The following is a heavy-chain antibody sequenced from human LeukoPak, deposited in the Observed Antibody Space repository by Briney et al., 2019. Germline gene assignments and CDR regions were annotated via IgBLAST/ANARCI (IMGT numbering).Heavy chain of an antibody. D-gene: IGHD3-10*02. CDR3: AELGITMIGGV. CDR1: GFTFSSYE. CDR2: ISSSGSTI. V-gene: IGHV3-48*03. Sequence: GGSLRLSCAASGFTFSSYEMNWVRQAPGKGLEWVSYISSSGSTIYYADSVKGRFTISRDNAENSLYLQMNSLRAEDTAVCYCAELGITMIGGVWGKGTTATISS. J-gene: IGHJ6*04.